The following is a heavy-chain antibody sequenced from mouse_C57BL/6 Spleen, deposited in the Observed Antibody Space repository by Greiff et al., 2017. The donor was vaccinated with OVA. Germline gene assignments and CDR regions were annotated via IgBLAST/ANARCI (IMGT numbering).Heavy chain of an antibody. J-gene: IGHJ4*01. CDR3: AREDGMIPSYYYAMDY. D-gene: IGHD1-2*01. CDR2: INPSNGGT. Sequence: QVQLQQPGTELVKPGASVKLSCKASGYTFTSYWMHWVKQRPGQGLEWIGNINPSNGGTNYNEKFKSKATLTVDKSSSTAYMQLSSLTSEDSAVYYYAREDGMIPSYYYAMDYWGQGTSVTVSS. V-gene: IGHV1-53*01. CDR1: GYTFTSYW.